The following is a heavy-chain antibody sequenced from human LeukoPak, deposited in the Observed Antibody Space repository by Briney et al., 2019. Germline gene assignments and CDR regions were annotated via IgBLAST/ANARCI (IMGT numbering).Heavy chain of an antibody. J-gene: IGHJ4*02. CDR2: ISGSGADT. V-gene: IGHV3-23*01. CDR1: GFTFSNFA. Sequence: PGGSLRLSCAASGFTFSNFAMTWVRQAPGKGLEWVSTISGSGADTYYAASVKGRFTISRDNSKNTLYLQMTSLRGEDTAVYYCAKLSSYYDFWSGYYSWGQGTLVTVSS. D-gene: IGHD3-3*01. CDR3: AKLSSYYDFWSGYYS.